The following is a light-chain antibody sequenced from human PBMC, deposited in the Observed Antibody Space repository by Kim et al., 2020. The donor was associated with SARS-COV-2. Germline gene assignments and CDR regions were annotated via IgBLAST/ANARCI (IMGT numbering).Light chain of an antibody. CDR3: QSYDSSNPVV. J-gene: IGLJ2*01. CDR1: SGNIAGNY. Sequence: NFMLTQPHSVSESPGKTVTISCIRRSGNIAGNYVQWYQQRPGRSPTVVIFENDQRPSGVPDRFSASIDSSSNSASLTISRLKTEDEADYYCQSYDSSNPVVFGGGTQLTVL. V-gene: IGLV6-57*01. CDR2: END.